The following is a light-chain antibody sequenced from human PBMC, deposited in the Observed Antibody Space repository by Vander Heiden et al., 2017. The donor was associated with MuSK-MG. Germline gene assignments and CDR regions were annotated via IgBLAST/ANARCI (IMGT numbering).Light chain of an antibody. Sequence: EIVLTQSPATLSLSPGERATLSCRASQSITGRFLAWYQQKPGQAPRLLIYGTSSRATGIPDRISGSGSETDFTLTIRRLEPEDTAVYYCLRYGSSPPYTFGQGTKLEIK. CDR2: GTS. V-gene: IGKV3-20*01. J-gene: IGKJ2*01. CDR3: LRYGSSPPYT. CDR1: QSITGRF.